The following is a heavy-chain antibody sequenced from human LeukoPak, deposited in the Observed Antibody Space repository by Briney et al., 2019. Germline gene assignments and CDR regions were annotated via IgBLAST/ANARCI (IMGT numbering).Heavy chain of an antibody. D-gene: IGHD2-21*02. V-gene: IGHV4-34*01. CDR3: ARTLSVVVTATHFDY. CDR2: INHSGST. J-gene: IGHJ4*02. CDR1: GGSFSGYY. Sequence: PSETLSLTCAVYGGSFSGYYWSWIRQPPGKGLEWIGEINHSGSTNYNPSLKSRVTISVDTSKNQFSLKLSSVTAADTAVYYCARTLSVVVTATHFDYWGQGTLVTVSS.